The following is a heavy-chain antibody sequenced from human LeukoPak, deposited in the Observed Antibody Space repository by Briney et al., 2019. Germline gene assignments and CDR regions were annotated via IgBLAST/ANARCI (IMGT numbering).Heavy chain of an antibody. Sequence: ASVKLSCKASGYTFTSYDINWVRQATGQGLEWIGWMNPNSGNTGYAQQFPGRVTMTRNTSISTAYMELSSLRSEATAVYYCARGLYGSGSHDYWGQGTLVTVSS. D-gene: IGHD3-10*01. CDR2: MNPNSGNT. V-gene: IGHV1-8*01. J-gene: IGHJ4*02. CDR3: ARGLYGSGSHDY. CDR1: GYTFTSYD.